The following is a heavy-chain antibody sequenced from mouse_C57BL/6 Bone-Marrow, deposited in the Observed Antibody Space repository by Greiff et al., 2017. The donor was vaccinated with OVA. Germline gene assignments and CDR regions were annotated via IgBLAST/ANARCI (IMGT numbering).Heavy chain of an antibody. CDR2: ISSGGDYI. CDR3: TRLLDAMDY. Sequence: EVQLMQSGAGLVKPGGSLKLSCAASGFTFSSYAMSWVRQTPEKRLEWVAYISSGGDYIYYADNVKGRFTVYRDNARNTLYLQMSSLKSEDTAMDYCTRLLDAMDYWGQGTSVTVSS. CDR1: GFTFSSYA. D-gene: IGHD2-1*01. J-gene: IGHJ4*01. V-gene: IGHV5-9-1*02.